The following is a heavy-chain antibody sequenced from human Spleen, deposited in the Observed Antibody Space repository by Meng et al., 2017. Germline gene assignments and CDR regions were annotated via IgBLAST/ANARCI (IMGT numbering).Heavy chain of an antibody. Sequence: GESLKISCAASGFTFSSYAMSWVRQAPGKGLEWVSVIYSGGNTYYADSVKGRFTISRDNAKNTLYLQMNSLRAEDTAVYYCARDLGGIFAYWGQGALVTVSS. CDR1: GFTFSSYA. CDR3: ARDLGGIFAY. D-gene: IGHD6-13*01. CDR2: IYSGGNT. J-gene: IGHJ4*02. V-gene: IGHV3-23*03.